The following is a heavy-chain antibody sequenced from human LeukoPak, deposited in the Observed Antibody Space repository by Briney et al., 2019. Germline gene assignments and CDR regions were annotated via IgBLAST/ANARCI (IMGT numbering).Heavy chain of an antibody. CDR1: GGSISSGGYY. CDR3: ARGRRDGYNRYWYFDL. CDR2: IYYSGST. V-gene: IGHV4-31*03. J-gene: IGHJ2*01. D-gene: IGHD5-24*01. Sequence: SQTLSLTCTVSGGSISSGGYYWSWIRQHPGKGLEWIGYIYYSGSTYYNPSLKSRVTISVDTSKNQFSLKLSSVTAADTAVYYCARGRRDGYNRYWYFDLWGRGTLVTVSS.